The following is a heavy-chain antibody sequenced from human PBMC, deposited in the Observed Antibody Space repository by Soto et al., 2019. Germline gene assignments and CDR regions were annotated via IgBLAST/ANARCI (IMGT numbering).Heavy chain of an antibody. CDR3: ARGRSGDYVNDVFDI. J-gene: IGHJ3*02. V-gene: IGHV1-69*13. CDR2: IIPIFGTA. D-gene: IGHD3-22*01. Sequence: SVKVSCKASGGTFSTDYISWVRQAPGQGLEWMGGIIPIFGTADYAQKFQGRVTITADESTSTAYMELSSLRSDDTAVYYCARGRSGDYVNDVFDIWGQGTMVTVSS. CDR1: GGTFSTDY.